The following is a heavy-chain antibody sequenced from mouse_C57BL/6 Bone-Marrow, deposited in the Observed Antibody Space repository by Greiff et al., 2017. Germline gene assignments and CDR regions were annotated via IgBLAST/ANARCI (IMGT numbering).Heavy chain of an antibody. Sequence: QVTLKVSGPGILQPSQSLSLTCSSSGFSLSTFGMGLVWVRQPSGKGLEWLAHIWWDDDKYYNPALRSRLTTSKDTSKNQVFLKIANVDTADTATYCCARPYDGFAYWGRGTLVTVSA. V-gene: IGHV8-8*01. CDR3: ARPYDGFAY. CDR2: IWWDDDK. J-gene: IGHJ3*01. D-gene: IGHD2-12*01. CDR1: GFSLSTFGMG.